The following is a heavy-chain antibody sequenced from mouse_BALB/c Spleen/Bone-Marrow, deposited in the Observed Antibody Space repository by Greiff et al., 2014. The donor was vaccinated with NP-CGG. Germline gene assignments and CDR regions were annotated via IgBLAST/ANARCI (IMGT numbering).Heavy chain of an antibody. CDR3: ARDDYDYYYAIDH. V-gene: IGHV14-3*02. D-gene: IGHD2-4*01. CDR1: GFNIKDTY. Sequence: VQLQQPGAELVKPGASVKLSCTASGFNIKDTYMHWVKQRPEQGLEWIGRIDPANGNTKYDPKFQDEATITTDTSSNTAYLQLRSLTSEDTAVYYCARDDYDYYYAIDHRGQGTSVTVFS. CDR2: IDPANGNT. J-gene: IGHJ4*01.